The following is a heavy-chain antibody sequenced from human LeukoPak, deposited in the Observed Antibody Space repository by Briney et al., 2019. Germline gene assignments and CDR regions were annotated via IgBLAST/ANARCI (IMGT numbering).Heavy chain of an antibody. J-gene: IGHJ5*02. CDR1: GFTFSNAW. D-gene: IGHD3-3*01. Sequence: GSLRLSCAASGFTFSNAWMSWIRQPPGKGLEWIGQINHSGSTNYNPSLKSRVTISLDTSKNQFSLKLRSVTAADTAVYYCAKHLRRRFFSKTLGFDPWGQGTLVTVSS. V-gene: IGHV4-34*08. CDR2: INHSGST. CDR3: AKHLRRRFFSKTLGFDP.